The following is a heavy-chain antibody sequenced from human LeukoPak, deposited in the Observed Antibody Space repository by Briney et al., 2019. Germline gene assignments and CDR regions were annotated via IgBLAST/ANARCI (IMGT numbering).Heavy chain of an antibody. CDR2: IWYDGSNQ. V-gene: IGHV3-33*01. D-gene: IGHD2-21*02. J-gene: IGHJ4*02. Sequence: PGGSLRLSCAVSGFTFSNHGMHWVRQAPGKGLEWVAVIWYDGSNQYYADSVKGRFTISRDNSKNMVYLQMNSLRAEDTATYYCARWGDGKRFDYWGQGTLVTVSS. CDR3: ARWGDGKRFDY. CDR1: GFTFSNHG.